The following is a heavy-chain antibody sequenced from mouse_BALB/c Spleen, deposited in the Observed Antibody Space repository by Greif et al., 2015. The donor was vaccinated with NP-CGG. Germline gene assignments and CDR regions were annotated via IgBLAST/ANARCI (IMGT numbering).Heavy chain of an antibody. CDR1: GYTFTSYY. Sequence: ESGAELVKPGASVKLSYKASGYTFTSYYMYWVKQRPGQGLEWIGEINPSNGGTNFNEKFKSKATLTVDKSSSTAYMQLSSLTSEDSAVYYCTRSDYYGPHFVYWGQGTTLTVSS. J-gene: IGHJ2*01. D-gene: IGHD1-1*01. CDR3: TRSDYYGPHFVY. V-gene: IGHV1S81*02. CDR2: INPSNGGT.